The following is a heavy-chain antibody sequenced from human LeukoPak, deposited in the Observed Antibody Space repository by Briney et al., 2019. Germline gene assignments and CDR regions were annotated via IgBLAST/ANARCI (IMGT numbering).Heavy chain of an antibody. CDR3: AKVRGMATVILRHFEN. D-gene: IGHD4-17*01. CDR1: VFTFSSYW. J-gene: IGHJ4*02. CDR2: ISGSDNT. V-gene: IGHV3-23*01. Sequence: GGSLRLSCAASVFTFSSYWMHWVRQAPGKGLEWVSAISGSDNTYDAESVKGRFTISRDNSKNTLYLQMNSLRAEDTAVYYCAKVRGMATVILRHFENWGQGTLVTVSS.